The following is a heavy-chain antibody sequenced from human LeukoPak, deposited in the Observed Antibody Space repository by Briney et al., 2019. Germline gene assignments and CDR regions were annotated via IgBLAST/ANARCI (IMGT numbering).Heavy chain of an antibody. D-gene: IGHD1-14*01. Sequence: GGSLRLSCAASGFTFSNAWMSWVRQAPGKGLEWVGRIKSKTDGGTTDYAAPVKGRFTISRDDSKNTLYLQMNSLKTEDPAVYYCTTDFGVPDSPVGYWGQGTLVTVSS. CDR2: IKSKTDGGTT. CDR1: GFTFSNAW. V-gene: IGHV3-15*01. J-gene: IGHJ4*02. CDR3: TTDFGVPDSPVGY.